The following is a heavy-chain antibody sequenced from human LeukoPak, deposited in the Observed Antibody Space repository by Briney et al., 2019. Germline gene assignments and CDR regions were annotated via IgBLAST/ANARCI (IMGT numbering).Heavy chain of an antibody. V-gene: IGHV3-21*01. CDR3: ARWGTVTKYYYYGMDV. CDR1: GFTFSSYS. J-gene: IGHJ6*02. CDR2: ISSSSSYI. D-gene: IGHD4-11*01. Sequence: GGYLRLSCAASGFTFSSYSMNWVRQAPGKGLEWVSSISSSSSYIYYADSVKGRFTISRDNAKNSLYLQMNSLRDEDTAVYYCARWGTVTKYYYYGMDVWGQGTTVTVSS.